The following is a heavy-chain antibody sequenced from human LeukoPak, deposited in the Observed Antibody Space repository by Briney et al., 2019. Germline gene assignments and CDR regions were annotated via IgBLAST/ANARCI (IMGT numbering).Heavy chain of an antibody. CDR3: ATAPIAAYYDSSGYPPPDY. CDR1: GYTFTSYG. D-gene: IGHD3-22*01. J-gene: IGHJ4*02. CDR2: INAGSGNT. V-gene: IGHV1-3*01. Sequence: GASVKVSCKASGYTFTSYGISWVRQAPGQGLEWMGWINAGSGNTKYSQKFQGRVTITRDTSASTAYIELSSLRSEDTAVYYCATAPIAAYYDSSGYPPPDYWGQGTLVTVSS.